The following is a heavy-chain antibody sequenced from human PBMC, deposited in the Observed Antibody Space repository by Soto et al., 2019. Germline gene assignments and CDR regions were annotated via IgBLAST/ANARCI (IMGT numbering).Heavy chain of an antibody. D-gene: IGHD3-10*01. Sequence: SPAVSRTGAVRDGSRRRSRYSRGWSHQPPGQGPEAIGSIYYSGRSYYNPSLKSRVSIFEDTSKNRIALKLCSVTAADTAVYYCAIHYYGSAAYRYYYYRYVWGKGTTVTVSS. V-gene: IGHV4-39*01. CDR1: DGSRRRSRYS. J-gene: IGHJ6*03. CDR3: AIHYYGSAAYRYYYYRYV. CDR2: IYYSGRS.